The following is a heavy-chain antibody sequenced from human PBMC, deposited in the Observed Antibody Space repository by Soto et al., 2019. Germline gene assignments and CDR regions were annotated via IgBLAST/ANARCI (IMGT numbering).Heavy chain of an antibody. CDR2: FFTGGST. V-gene: IGHV3-53*01. CDR3: VRERRGLRIGFDH. Sequence: VLLVESGGGLIQPGGSLRLSCAAAGFNVSDNYMGWVRQAPGKGLEWVSSFFTGGSTDYADSVKGRFTISRDDSKNTVYLQTNSLRAEDTAVYFCVRERRGLRIGFDHWGQGTLVTVSS. J-gene: IGHJ4*02. CDR1: GFNVSDNY. D-gene: IGHD2-15*01.